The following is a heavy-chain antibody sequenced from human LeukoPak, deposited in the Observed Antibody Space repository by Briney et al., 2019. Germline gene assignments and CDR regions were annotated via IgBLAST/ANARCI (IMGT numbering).Heavy chain of an antibody. CDR3: ARVRDFGDYYDAFNI. J-gene: IGHJ3*02. D-gene: IGHD4-17*01. V-gene: IGHV1-46*01. Sequence: VKVSCKASXXTFTSXFLHWGRQARGQGVEWRGLINPNVGGRSYAKKFKGRGTMTRETTRRTVLMEVMRRRGEDRAVYYCARVRDFGDYYDAFNIWGQGTMVTVSS. CDR2: INPNVGGR. CDR1: XXTFTSXF.